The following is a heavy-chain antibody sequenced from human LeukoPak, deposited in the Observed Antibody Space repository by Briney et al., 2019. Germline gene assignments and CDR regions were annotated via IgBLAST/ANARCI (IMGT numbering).Heavy chain of an antibody. CDR3: ARAMWELPYFDY. CDR2: IYSGGST. CDR1: GFTVSSNY. Sequence: GGSLRLSCAASGFTVSSNYMSWVRQAPGKGLEWVSVIYSGGSTYYADSVKGRFTISRDNSKNTLYLQMNSLRAGDTAVYYCARAMWELPYFDYWGQGTLVTVSS. D-gene: IGHD1-26*01. V-gene: IGHV3-53*01. J-gene: IGHJ4*02.